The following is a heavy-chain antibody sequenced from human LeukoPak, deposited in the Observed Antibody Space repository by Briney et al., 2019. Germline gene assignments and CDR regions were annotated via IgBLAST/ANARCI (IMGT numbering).Heavy chain of an antibody. CDR1: GFTFSNYG. CDR2: ISYEGRTT. D-gene: IGHD4-17*01. J-gene: IGHJ4*02. Sequence: GSLRLACAGAGFTFSNYGMHWVRQAPGKGLEWVAVISYEGRTTYYADSVKGRFTISRDNSRNTLFLQMDSLRPEDTAVYYCAKDYGDLRYYFDYWGQGTLVTVSS. V-gene: IGHV3-30*18. CDR3: AKDYGDLRYYFDY.